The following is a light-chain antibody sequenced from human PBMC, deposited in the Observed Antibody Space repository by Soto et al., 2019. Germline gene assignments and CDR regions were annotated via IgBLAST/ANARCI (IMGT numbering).Light chain of an antibody. CDR3: LVYYGGAL. CDR1: SGAVTSAYF. CDR2: DTN. V-gene: IGLV7-43*01. J-gene: IGLJ2*01. Sequence: QTVVTQAPSLTVSPGGTVTLTCASSSGAVTSAYFPSWVQQKPGQAPRALIYDTNKKYSWTPARFSGSLLGGKAALTLSGVQPEDEADYFCLVYYGGALFGGGTKLTVL.